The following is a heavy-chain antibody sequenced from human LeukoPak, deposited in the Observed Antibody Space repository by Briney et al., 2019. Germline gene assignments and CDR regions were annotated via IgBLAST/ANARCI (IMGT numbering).Heavy chain of an antibody. CDR2: TNSDGRTT. J-gene: IGHJ4*02. CDR3: VRVSSDWEYFDQ. CDR1: GFTFSSYW. D-gene: IGHD6-19*01. V-gene: IGHV3-74*01. Sequence: PGGSLRLSCAASGFTFSSYWLHWVRQAPGKGLVWVSRTNSDGRTTTYADSVKGRFTIFRDNAKNTLYLQMNSLSAEDTSVYYCVRVSSDWEYFDQWGQGALVTVSS.